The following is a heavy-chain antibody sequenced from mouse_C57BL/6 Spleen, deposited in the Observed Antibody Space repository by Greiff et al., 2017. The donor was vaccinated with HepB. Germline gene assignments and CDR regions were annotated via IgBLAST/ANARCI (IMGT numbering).Heavy chain of an antibody. J-gene: IGHJ1*03. CDR1: AYTFTSYW. CDR2: IHPNSGST. D-gene: IGHD1-1*01. V-gene: IGHV1-64*01. Sequence: VQLQQPGAELVKPGASVKLSSKPSAYTFTSYWMHWVKQRPGQGLEWIGMIHPNSGSTNYNEKFKSKATLTVDKSSSTAYMQLSSLTSEDSAVYYCARYYGSTYWYFDVWGTGTTVTVSS. CDR3: ARYYGSTYWYFDV.